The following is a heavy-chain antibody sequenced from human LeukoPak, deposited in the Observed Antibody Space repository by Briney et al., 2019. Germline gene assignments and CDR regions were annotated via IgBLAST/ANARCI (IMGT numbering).Heavy chain of an antibody. CDR1: GFTFSSYD. CDR3: AKDRTSTWSWDY. D-gene: IGHD6-13*01. J-gene: IGHJ4*02. CDR2: ILSDGNDK. V-gene: IGHV3-30*18. Sequence: GGSLRLSCAASGFTFSSYDMHWVRQAPGRRLEWVAIILSDGNDKYYADSVKGRFTISRDNSKDTLDLQMNSLRAEDTAVYYCAKDRTSTWSWDYWGQGTLVIVSS.